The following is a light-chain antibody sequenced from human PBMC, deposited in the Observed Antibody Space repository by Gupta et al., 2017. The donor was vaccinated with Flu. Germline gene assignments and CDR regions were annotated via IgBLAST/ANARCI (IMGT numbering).Light chain of an antibody. CDR2: GAS. CDR3: QQYKDWPLS. Sequence: EIVMTQSPATLSLSPGDSATLSCRASQTVTRDLAWYQQKPGQAPRLLMYGASTRASGIPARFSGSGSGTEFTLTVTSLQSEDFAVYYCQQYKDWPLSFGGGTRVAIK. V-gene: IGKV3D-15*01. CDR1: QTVTRD. J-gene: IGKJ4*01.